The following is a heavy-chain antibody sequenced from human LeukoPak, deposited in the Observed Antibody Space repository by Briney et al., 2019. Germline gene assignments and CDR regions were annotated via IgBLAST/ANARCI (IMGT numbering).Heavy chain of an antibody. CDR3: ARRSRGIAATSIDY. V-gene: IGHV4-59*08. Sequence: PSETLSLTCTVSGGSISSYYWSWLRQPPGKGLEWIGYIYYSGSTDYNPSLKSRVTISVDTSKNQFSLKLTSVTAADTAVYYCARRSRGIAATSIDYWGQGTLVTVSS. CDR1: GGSISSYY. CDR2: IYYSGST. J-gene: IGHJ4*02. D-gene: IGHD6-13*01.